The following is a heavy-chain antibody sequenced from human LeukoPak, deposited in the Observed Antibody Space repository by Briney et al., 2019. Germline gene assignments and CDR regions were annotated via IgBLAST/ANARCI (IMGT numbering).Heavy chain of an antibody. V-gene: IGHV3-53*01. CDR1: GFTVSSNY. D-gene: IGHD4-17*01. CDR3: ARADGDYN. Sequence: PGGPLRLSCAASGFTVSSNYMSWVRQAPGKGLEWVSVIYSGDSTYYADSVKGRFTISRDNSKNTLYLQMNSLRVEDTAVYYCARADGDYNWGQGTLVTVSS. CDR2: IYSGDST. J-gene: IGHJ4*02.